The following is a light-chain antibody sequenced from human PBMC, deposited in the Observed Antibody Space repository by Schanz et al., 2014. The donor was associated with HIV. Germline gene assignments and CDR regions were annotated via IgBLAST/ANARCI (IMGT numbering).Light chain of an antibody. CDR3: QQYGSSPPT. J-gene: IGKJ1*01. Sequence: ETVLTQSPGSLSLSPGERATLSCRASQSIGTNLAWYQQRPGQAPSLLIFDASTRATGVPDRFSGSGSGTDFTLTISRLEPADFAVYYCQQYGSSPPTFGQGTKVEIK. CDR1: QSIGTN. CDR2: DAS. V-gene: IGKV3-20*01.